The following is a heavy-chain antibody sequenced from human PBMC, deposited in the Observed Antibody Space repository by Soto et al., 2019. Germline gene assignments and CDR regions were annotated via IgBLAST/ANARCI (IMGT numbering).Heavy chain of an antibody. D-gene: IGHD6-19*01. Sequence: SQTLSLTCAISGDSVSTNSNAWNWIRQSPSRGLEWLGRAYYRSKWYIEYAVSVRSRMTINPDTSRNQLSLQLNSVTPEDTAVYYCAGGLVRGATNNWFDPWGQGILVTVSS. J-gene: IGHJ5*02. CDR1: GDSVSTNSNA. CDR3: AGGLVRGATNNWFDP. CDR2: AYYRSKWYI. V-gene: IGHV6-1*01.